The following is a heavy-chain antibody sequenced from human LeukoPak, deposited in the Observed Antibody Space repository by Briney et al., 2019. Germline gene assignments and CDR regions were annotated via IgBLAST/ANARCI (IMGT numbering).Heavy chain of an antibody. D-gene: IGHD4-17*01. Sequence: GGSLRLSCAASGFTFSSYAMSWVRQAPGKGLEWVSAISGSGGSTYYAGSVKGRFTISGDNSKNTLYLQMNSLRAEDTAVYYCAKDTGTTYWENDAFDIWAKGQWSPSLQ. J-gene: IGHJ3*02. V-gene: IGHV3-23*01. CDR2: ISGSGGST. CDR1: GFTFSSYA. CDR3: AKDTGTTYWENDAFDI.